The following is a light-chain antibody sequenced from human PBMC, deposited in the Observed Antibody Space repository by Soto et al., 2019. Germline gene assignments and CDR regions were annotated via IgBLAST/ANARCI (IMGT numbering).Light chain of an antibody. Sequence: QSALTQPASVSGSPGQSLTISCTGTSSDIGAYNFVSWYQQHPGKAPKLMLYDVNIRPSGVSNRFSGSKSGNTASLTISGLQVEDDADYYCTSWTTSTTMIFGGGTKLTVL. CDR2: DVN. CDR3: TSWTTSTTMI. CDR1: SSDIGAYNF. V-gene: IGLV2-14*03. J-gene: IGLJ2*01.